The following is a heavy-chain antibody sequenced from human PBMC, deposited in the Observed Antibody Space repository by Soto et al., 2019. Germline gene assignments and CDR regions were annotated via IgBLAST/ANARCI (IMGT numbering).Heavy chain of an antibody. CDR3: AKCSGSSCYSYSGYYYYGMDV. CDR1: GGTFSSYA. D-gene: IGHD2-15*01. J-gene: IGHJ6*02. Sequence: QVQLVQSGAEVKKPGSSVKVSCKASGGTFSSYAISWVRQAPGQGLEWMGGIIPIFGTANYAQKFQGRVTITADKSTSTAYMELSSLRSEDTAVYYCAKCSGSSCYSYSGYYYYGMDVWGQGTTVTVSS. CDR2: IIPIFGTA. V-gene: IGHV1-69*06.